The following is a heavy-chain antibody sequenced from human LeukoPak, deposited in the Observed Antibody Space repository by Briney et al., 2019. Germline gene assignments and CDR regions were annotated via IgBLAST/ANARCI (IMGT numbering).Heavy chain of an antibody. Sequence: SETLSLTCTISGGSISSSNYYWGWTRQPPGKGLEWFGSISYSGGTAYNPSLRSRVTISIDTSKNQFSLKLSSVTAADTAVYYCARDRYDGAFDYWGQGTLVTVSS. V-gene: IGHV4-39*07. D-gene: IGHD1-14*01. CDR1: GGSISSSNYY. CDR2: ISYSGGT. J-gene: IGHJ4*02. CDR3: ARDRYDGAFDY.